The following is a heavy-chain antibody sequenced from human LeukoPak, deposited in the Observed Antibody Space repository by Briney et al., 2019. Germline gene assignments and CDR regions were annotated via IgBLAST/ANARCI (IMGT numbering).Heavy chain of an antibody. CDR1: GFTFSSYA. V-gene: IGHV3-64*01. CDR2: ISSDGITT. Sequence: PGGSLRLSCAASGFTFSSYAMHWVRQGPGKGLEYVSVISSDGITTYYANSVKGRFTISRDNSKNTLYLQMGSLRAEDMAVYYCARDKYSGSDSPFDYWGQGTLVTVSS. D-gene: IGHD5-12*01. J-gene: IGHJ4*02. CDR3: ARDKYSGSDSPFDY.